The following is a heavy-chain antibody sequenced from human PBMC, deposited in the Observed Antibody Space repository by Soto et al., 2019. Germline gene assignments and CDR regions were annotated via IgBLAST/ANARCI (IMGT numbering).Heavy chain of an antibody. D-gene: IGHD6-6*01. CDR2: IYPGDSDT. CDR3: ARHNGYSSSSIPYYYYYMDV. V-gene: IGHV5-51*01. Sequence: GESLKISCKGSGFSFTSYWIGWVRQMPGKGLEWMGIIYPGDSDTRYSPSFQGQVTISADKSISTAYLQWSSLKASDTAMYYCARHNGYSSSSIPYYYYYMDVWGKGTTVTVSS. J-gene: IGHJ6*03. CDR1: GFSFTSYW.